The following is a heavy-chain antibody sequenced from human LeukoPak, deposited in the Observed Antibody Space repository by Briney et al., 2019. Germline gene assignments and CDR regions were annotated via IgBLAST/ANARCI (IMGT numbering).Heavy chain of an antibody. J-gene: IGHJ4*02. CDR1: GGSLSSYY. D-gene: IGHD6-19*01. V-gene: IGHV4-4*07. Sequence: SETLSLTCTVSGGSLSSYYWSWIRQPPGKGLEWIGRIYTSGSTDYNPSLMSRVTMSVDTSNNQFSLELNSVTAADTAVFYFARKRKGAEKFDYWGVEGLVTVS. CDR2: IYTSGST. CDR3: ARKRKGAEKFDY.